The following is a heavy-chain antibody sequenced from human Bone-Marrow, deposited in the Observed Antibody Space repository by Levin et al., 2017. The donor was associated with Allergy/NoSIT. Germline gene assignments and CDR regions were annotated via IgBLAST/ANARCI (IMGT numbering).Heavy chain of an antibody. CDR2: ISYDGSNK. J-gene: IGHJ4*02. Sequence: AGGSLRLSCAASGFTFSSYAMHWVRQAPGKGLEWVAVISYDGSNKYYADSVKGRFTISRDNSKNTLYLQMNSLRAEDTAVYYCARPPRAARGRFDYWGQGTLVTVSS. CDR1: GFTFSSYA. CDR3: ARPPRAARGRFDY. V-gene: IGHV3-30-3*01. D-gene: IGHD6-6*01.